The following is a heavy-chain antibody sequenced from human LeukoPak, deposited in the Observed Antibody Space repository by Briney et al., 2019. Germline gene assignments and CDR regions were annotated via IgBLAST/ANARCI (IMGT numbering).Heavy chain of an antibody. J-gene: IGHJ4*02. V-gene: IGHV4-4*09. CDR2: IYTNGST. CDR3: ARHGMATITGYFDY. D-gene: IGHD5-24*01. CDR1: GGSIGSYY. Sequence: SETLSLTCTVSGGSIGSYYWSWIRQPPGKGLEWIGYIYTNGSTNYNPSLNKRATISVDTSENQCSLKLSSVSAADTAVYYCARHGMATITGYFDYWGQRTLVTVSS.